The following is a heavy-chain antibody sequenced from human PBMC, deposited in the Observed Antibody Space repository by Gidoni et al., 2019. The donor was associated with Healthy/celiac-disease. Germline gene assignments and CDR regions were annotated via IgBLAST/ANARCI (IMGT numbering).Heavy chain of an antibody. CDR2: IYYSGST. D-gene: IGHD3-3*01. CDR1: GGSISSGAYY. Sequence: QVQLQESGPALVKPSQTLSLTCTVSGGSISSGAYYWSWIRQPPVKGLESIGYIYYSGSTYYNPSLKSRVTISVDTSKNQFSLKLSSVTAADTAVYYCAHSSYSLELDYWGQGTLVTVSS. CDR3: AHSSYSLELDY. J-gene: IGHJ4*02. V-gene: IGHV4-30-4*01.